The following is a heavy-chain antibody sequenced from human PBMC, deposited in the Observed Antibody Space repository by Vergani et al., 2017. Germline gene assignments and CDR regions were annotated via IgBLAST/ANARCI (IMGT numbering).Heavy chain of an antibody. J-gene: IGHJ4*02. CDR2: INHSGST. D-gene: IGHD1-1*01. CDR1: GGSFSGYY. Sequence: QVQLQQWGAGLLKPSETLSLTCAVYGGSFSGYYWSWIRQPPGKGLEWIGEINHSGSTNYNPSLKSRVTISVDTSKNQFSRKLSSVTAANTAVYYCARGLPFYKWGQGTLVTVSS. CDR3: ARGLPFYK. V-gene: IGHV4-34*01.